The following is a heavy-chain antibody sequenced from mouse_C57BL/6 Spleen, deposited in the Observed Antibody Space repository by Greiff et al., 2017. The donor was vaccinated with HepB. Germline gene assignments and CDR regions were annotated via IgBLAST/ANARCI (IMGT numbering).Heavy chain of an antibody. CDR1: GFNIKDYY. Sequence: DVQLQESGAELVRPGASVKLSCTASGFNIKDYYMHWVKQRPEQGLEWIGRIDPEDGDTEYAPKFQGKATMTADTSSNTAYLQLSSLTSEDTAVYYCTTRGSRYYYAMDYWGQGTSVTVSS. V-gene: IGHV14-1*01. CDR2: IDPEDGDT. J-gene: IGHJ4*01. CDR3: TTRGSRYYYAMDY. D-gene: IGHD1-1*02.